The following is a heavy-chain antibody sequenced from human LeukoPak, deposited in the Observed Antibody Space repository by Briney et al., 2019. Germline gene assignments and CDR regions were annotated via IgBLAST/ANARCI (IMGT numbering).Heavy chain of an antibody. CDR1: GYTFTGYY. CDR3: AKVSMVQGVIIEAWYAFDI. J-gene: IGHJ3*02. CDR2: INPNSGGT. Sequence: ASVKVSCKASGYTFTGYYMHWVRQAPGQGLEWMGWINPNSGGTNYAQKFQGRVTMTRDTSISTAYMELSRLRSDDTAVYYCAKVSMVQGVIIEAWYAFDIWGQGTMVTVSS. D-gene: IGHD3-10*01. V-gene: IGHV1-2*02.